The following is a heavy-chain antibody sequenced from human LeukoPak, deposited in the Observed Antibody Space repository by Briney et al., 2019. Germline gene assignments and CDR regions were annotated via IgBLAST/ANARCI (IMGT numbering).Heavy chain of an antibody. CDR1: GGSISSYY. V-gene: IGHV4-59*01. J-gene: IGHJ4*02. CDR2: IYYTGST. Sequence: SETLSLTCSFSGGSISSYYWSWIRQSPGKGLEWIGYIYYTGSTSFNPSLKSRVTISVDTSKNQLSLKLSSLTAADTAVYYCARAKVGVAGFFDYWGQGTLVTVSS. D-gene: IGHD6-19*01. CDR3: ARAKVGVAGFFDY.